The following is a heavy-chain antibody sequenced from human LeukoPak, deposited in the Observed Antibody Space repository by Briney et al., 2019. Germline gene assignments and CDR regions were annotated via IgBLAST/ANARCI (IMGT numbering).Heavy chain of an antibody. CDR1: GGSISSYY. V-gene: IGHV4-59*08. J-gene: IGHJ4*02. CDR2: IYYSGST. D-gene: IGHD3-10*01. CDR3: ARHISYYGSGNYFDY. Sequence: SETLSLTCTVSGGSISSYYWSWIRQPPGKGLEWIGYIYYSGSTNYNPSLKSRVTISVDTSKNQFSLKLSSVTAADTAVYYCARHISYYGSGNYFDYWGQGTLVTVSS.